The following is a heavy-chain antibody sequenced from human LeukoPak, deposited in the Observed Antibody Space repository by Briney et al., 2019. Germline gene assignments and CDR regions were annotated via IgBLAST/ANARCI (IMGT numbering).Heavy chain of an antibody. CDR2: IYHSGST. CDR3: ARTDDYSPDYYYYMDV. V-gene: IGHV4-38-2*01. Sequence: KPSETLSLTCAVSGYSISSGYYWGWIRQPPGKGLEWIGSIYHSGSTYYNPSLKSRVTISVDTSKNQFSLKLSSVTAADTAVYYCARTDDYSPDYYYYMDVWGKGTTVTVSS. CDR1: GYSISSGYY. D-gene: IGHD4-11*01. J-gene: IGHJ6*03.